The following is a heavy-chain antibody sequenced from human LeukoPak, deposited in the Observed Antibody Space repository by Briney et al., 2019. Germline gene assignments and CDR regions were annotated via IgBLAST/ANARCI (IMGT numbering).Heavy chain of an antibody. J-gene: IGHJ4*02. V-gene: IGHV3-11*01. CDR1: GFTFSNHA. D-gene: IGHD3-22*01. Sequence: PGGSLRLSCAASGFTFSNHALSWVRQAPGKGLEWVSYISSSGSTIYYADSVKGRFTISRDNAKNSLYLQMNSLRAEDTAVYYCARPLSYYYDSSGYYQYWGQGTLVTVSS. CDR2: ISSSGSTI. CDR3: ARPLSYYYDSSGYYQY.